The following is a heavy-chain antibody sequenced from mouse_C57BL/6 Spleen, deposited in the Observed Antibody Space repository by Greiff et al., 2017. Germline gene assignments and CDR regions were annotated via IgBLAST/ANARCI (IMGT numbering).Heavy chain of an antibody. CDR3: ARALLGGAY. Sequence: EVQGVESGGGLVKPGGSLKLSCAASGFTFSDYGTHWVRQAPEKGLEWVAYISSGSSTIYYADTVKGRFTISRDNAKNTLFLQMTSLRSEDTAMYYCARALLGGAYWGQGTLVTVSA. CDR2: ISSGSSTI. D-gene: IGHD1-2*01. V-gene: IGHV5-17*01. CDR1: GFTFSDYG. J-gene: IGHJ3*01.